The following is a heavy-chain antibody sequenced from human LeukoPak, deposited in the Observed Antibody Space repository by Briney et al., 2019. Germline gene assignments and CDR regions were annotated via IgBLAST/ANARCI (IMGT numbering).Heavy chain of an antibody. J-gene: IGHJ6*02. D-gene: IGHD1-26*01. CDR1: GGPFSGYY. CDR3: ARSGSYYYYYGMDV. CDR2: INHSGST. V-gene: IGHV4-34*01. Sequence: PSETLSLTCAVYGGPFSGYYWSWIRQPPGKGLEWIGEINHSGSTNYNPSLKSRVTISVDTSKNQFSLKLSSVTAADTAVYYCARSGSYYYYYGMDVWGQGTTVTVSS.